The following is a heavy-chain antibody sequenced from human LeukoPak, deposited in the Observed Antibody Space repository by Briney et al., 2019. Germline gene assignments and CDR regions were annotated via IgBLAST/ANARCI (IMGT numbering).Heavy chain of an antibody. CDR1: GFTFSSYG. J-gene: IGHJ4*02. CDR3: ARDLNYYDSSGYYYGGYYFDY. V-gene: IGHV3-33*01. Sequence: GGSLILSCAASGFTFSSYGMHWVRQAPGKGLEWVAVIWYDGSNKYYADSVKGRFTISRDNSKNTLYLQMNSLRAEDTAVYYCARDLNYYDSSGYYYGGYYFDYWGQGTLVTVSS. CDR2: IWYDGSNK. D-gene: IGHD3-22*01.